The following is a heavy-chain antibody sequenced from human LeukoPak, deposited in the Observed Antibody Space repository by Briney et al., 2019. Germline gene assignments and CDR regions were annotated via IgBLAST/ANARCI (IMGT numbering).Heavy chain of an antibody. CDR1: GGTFSSYT. J-gene: IGHJ6*04. V-gene: IGHV1-69*06. Sequence: ASVKVSCKASGGTFSSYTINWVRQAPGQGLEWMGGIIPIFGTANYAQKFQGRVTITADKSTSTVYMELSSLRSEDTAVYYCARDAGTTFYYGMDVWGNGTTVTVSS. D-gene: IGHD1-1*01. CDR3: ARDAGTTFYYGMDV. CDR2: IIPIFGTA.